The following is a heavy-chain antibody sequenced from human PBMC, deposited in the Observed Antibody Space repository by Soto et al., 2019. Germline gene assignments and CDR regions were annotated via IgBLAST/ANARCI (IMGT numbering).Heavy chain of an antibody. CDR1: GGTFSSYT. D-gene: IGHD5-18*01. J-gene: IGHJ4*02. CDR3: ANSGYSYGFVIY. V-gene: IGHV1-69*02. Sequence: GASVKVSCKASGGTFSSYTFSWVRQAPGQRLEWMGRIIPMLGIANYAQKFQGRVTITADKSTSTAYMELSSLRSEDTAVYYCANSGYSYGFVIYWGQGTLVTVSS. CDR2: IIPMLGIA.